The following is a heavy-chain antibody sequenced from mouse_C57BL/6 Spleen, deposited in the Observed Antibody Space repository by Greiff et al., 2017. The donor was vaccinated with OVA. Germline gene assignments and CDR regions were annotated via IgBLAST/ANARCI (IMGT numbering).Heavy chain of an antibody. V-gene: IGHV1-7*01. J-gene: IGHJ4*01. Sequence: QVQLQQSGAELAKPGASVKLSCKASGYTFTSYWMNWVKQRPGKGLEWIGYINPSSGYTKYNQKFKDKATLTADKYYSTAYMQLSSLTNDDSAVYYCARHLLYAMDDWGKGASVTVSS. CDR3: ARHLLYAMDD. D-gene: IGHD2-10*01. CDR1: GYTFTSYW. CDR2: INPSSGYT.